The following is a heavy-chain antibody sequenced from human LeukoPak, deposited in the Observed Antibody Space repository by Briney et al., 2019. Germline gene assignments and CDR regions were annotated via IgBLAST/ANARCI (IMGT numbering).Heavy chain of an antibody. CDR3: AREDTAMGLAPFDY. CDR1: GGSFSGYY. CDR2: INHSGST. Sequence: SETLSLTCAVYGGSFSGYYWSWTRQPPGKGLEWIGEINHSGSTNYNPSLKSRVTISVDTSKNQFSLKLSSVTAADTAVYYCAREDTAMGLAPFDYWGQGTLVTVSS. V-gene: IGHV4-34*01. D-gene: IGHD5-18*01. J-gene: IGHJ4*02.